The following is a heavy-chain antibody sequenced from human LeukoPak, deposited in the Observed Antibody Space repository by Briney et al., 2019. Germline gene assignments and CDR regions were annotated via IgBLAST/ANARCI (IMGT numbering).Heavy chain of an antibody. CDR2: IYGTGST. J-gene: IGHJ4*02. CDR3: ARYDSRGSASTRFDY. V-gene: IGHV4-38-2*01. Sequence: SETLSLTCAVSGYSLGKNYYWGWIRQPPGKGLEWIGTIYGTGSTSYNPSLMNRVAMSVDTSKNHFSLKLTSVTAADTAVYYCARYDSRGSASTRFDYWGQGILVTISS. D-gene: IGHD3-16*01. CDR1: GYSLGKNYY.